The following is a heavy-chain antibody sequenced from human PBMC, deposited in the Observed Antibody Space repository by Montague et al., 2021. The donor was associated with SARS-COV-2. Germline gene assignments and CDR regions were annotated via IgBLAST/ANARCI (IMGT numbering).Heavy chain of an antibody. CDR1: EFTFSSYE. CDR3: ARLYYYYGMDV. V-gene: IGHV3-48*03. J-gene: IGHJ6*02. Sequence: SLRLSCAASEFTFSSYEMNWVRQAPGKGLEWVSYISSSGSTIYYADSVKGRFTISRDNAKNSLYLQMNSLRAEDTAVYYCARLYYYYGMDVWGQGTTVTVSS. CDR2: ISSSGSTI.